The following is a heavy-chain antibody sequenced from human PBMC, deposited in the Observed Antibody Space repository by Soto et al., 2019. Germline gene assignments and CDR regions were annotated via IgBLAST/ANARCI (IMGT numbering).Heavy chain of an antibody. CDR1: GFTFSNYW. Sequence: EVLLVESGGGLVQPGGSLRLSCEASGFTFSNYWMHWVRQAPGKGLVWVSRINSDGSTTSYADSVKGRFTISRDNAKNTLYLQMNSLRVEDTAVYFCARVAVGRYDFDSWGQGTLVPVSS. V-gene: IGHV3-74*01. CDR2: INSDGSTT. CDR3: ARVAVGRYDFDS. J-gene: IGHJ4*02. D-gene: IGHD1-26*01.